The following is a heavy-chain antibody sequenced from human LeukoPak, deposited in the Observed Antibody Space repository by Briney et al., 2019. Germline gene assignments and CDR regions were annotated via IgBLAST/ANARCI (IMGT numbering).Heavy chain of an antibody. Sequence: GGSLRLSCAASGFTFSSYGMHWVRQAPGKGLEWVAFIRYDGSNKYYADSVKGRFTISRDNSKNTLYLQMNSLRAEDTAVYYCAKFQSYYYDSSGYYRDYWGQGTLVTASS. D-gene: IGHD3-22*01. CDR3: AKFQSYYYDSSGYYRDY. CDR2: IRYDGSNK. J-gene: IGHJ4*02. CDR1: GFTFSSYG. V-gene: IGHV3-30*02.